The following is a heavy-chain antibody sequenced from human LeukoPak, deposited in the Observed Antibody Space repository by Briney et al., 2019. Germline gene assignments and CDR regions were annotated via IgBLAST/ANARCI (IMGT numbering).Heavy chain of an antibody. D-gene: IGHD1-1*01. Sequence: PGGSLRLSCAASGFTFSDYYMGWIRQAPGKGLEWVSYISSSSSTIYYADSVKGRFTISRDNAKNSLYLQMNSLRAEDTAVYYCARDGWYNWNDGDAFDIWGQGTMVTVSS. CDR1: GFTFSDYY. V-gene: IGHV3-11*04. CDR3: ARDGWYNWNDGDAFDI. CDR2: ISSSSSTI. J-gene: IGHJ3*02.